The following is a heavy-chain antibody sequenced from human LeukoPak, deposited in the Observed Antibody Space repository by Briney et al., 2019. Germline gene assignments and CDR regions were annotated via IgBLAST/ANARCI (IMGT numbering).Heavy chain of an antibody. Sequence: SETLSLTCNVSGGSISGNYRSWIRQPPGKGLEWIGYIYYSGSTYYNPSLKSRVTISVDTSKNQFSLKLSSVTAADTAVYYCARYDFAGDYLNYWGQGTLVTVSS. CDR1: GGSISGNY. CDR2: IYYSGST. CDR3: ARYDFAGDYLNY. V-gene: IGHV4-59*08. J-gene: IGHJ4*02. D-gene: IGHD4-17*01.